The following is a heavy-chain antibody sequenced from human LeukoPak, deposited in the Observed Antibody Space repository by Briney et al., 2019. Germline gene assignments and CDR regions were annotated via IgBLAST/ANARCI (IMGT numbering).Heavy chain of an antibody. J-gene: IGHJ4*02. V-gene: IGHV4-59*01. D-gene: IGHD1-26*01. Sequence: SETLSLTCTVSGGSISSYYGSWIRRPPGKGLEWIGYIYYSGSTNYNPSLKSRVTISGDTSKNQFSLKLSSVTADDTVVYFCARGILHRYSGSRLYYFDYWGQGTLVTVSS. CDR2: IYYSGST. CDR1: GGSISSYY. CDR3: ARGILHRYSGSRLYYFDY.